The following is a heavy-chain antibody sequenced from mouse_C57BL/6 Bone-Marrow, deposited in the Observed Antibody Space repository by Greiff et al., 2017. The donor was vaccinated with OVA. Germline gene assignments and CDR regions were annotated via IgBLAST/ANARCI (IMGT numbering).Heavy chain of an antibody. CDR3: ARLYDGYRYPFAY. CDR2: IYPGSGST. Sequence: VQLQQPGAELVKPGASVKMSCKASGYTFTSYWITWVKQRPGQGLEWIGDIYPGSGSTNYNEKFKSKATLTVDTSSSTAYMQLSSLTSEDSAVYYCARLYDGYRYPFAYWGQGPLVTVSA. D-gene: IGHD2-3*01. V-gene: IGHV1-55*01. CDR1: GYTFTSYW. J-gene: IGHJ3*01.